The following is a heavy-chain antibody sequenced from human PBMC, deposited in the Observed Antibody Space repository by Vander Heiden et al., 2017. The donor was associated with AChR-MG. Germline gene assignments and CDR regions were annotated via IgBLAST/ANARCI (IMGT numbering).Heavy chain of an antibody. CDR1: GFTFSSSA. Sequence: EVQLLESGGGLIQPGESLRLSCTAAGFTFSSSATSWVRQAPGKGLEWLSSINHIGGDTNPAESVKGRFTISRDNSKNTLYLQMNSLRAEDTAVYYCAKDSPLMGSTAWGQGTQVTVSS. D-gene: IGHD3-16*01. J-gene: IGHJ5*02. V-gene: IGHV3-23*01. CDR2: INHIGGDT. CDR3: AKDSPLMGSTA.